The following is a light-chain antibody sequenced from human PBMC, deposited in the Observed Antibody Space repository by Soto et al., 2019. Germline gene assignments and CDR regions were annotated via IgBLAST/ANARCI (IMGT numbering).Light chain of an antibody. CDR2: YNN. CDR3: AAWDASLSACV. J-gene: IGLJ1*01. V-gene: IGLV1-47*02. Sequence: QSVLTQPPSASGTAGQVVTISCSGGDSNIGSNSVYWYQHLPRMAPKLLIYYNNQRPSGVPDRFSGSRSGTSASLAIVWLRSEDEAVYYCAAWDASLSACVFGNGTRSPS. CDR1: DSNIGSNS.